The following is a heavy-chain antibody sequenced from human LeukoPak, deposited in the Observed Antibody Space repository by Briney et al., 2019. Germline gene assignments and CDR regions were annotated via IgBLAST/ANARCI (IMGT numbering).Heavy chain of an antibody. Sequence: PGGSLRLSCAASGFTFSSYWMSWVRQAPGKGLEWVANIKQDGSEKYYVDSVKGRFTISRDNAKNSLYLQMNSLRAEDTAVYYCARVSLYCGGDCYFFDYWGQGTLVTVSS. CDR2: IKQDGSEK. CDR3: ARVSLYCGGDCYFFDY. J-gene: IGHJ4*02. D-gene: IGHD2-21*01. CDR1: GFTFSSYW. V-gene: IGHV3-7*01.